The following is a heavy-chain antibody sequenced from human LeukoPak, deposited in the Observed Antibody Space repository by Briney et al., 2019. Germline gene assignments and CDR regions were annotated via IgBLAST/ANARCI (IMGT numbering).Heavy chain of an antibody. CDR2: ISSSGSGK. D-gene: IGHD5-18*01. J-gene: IGHJ4*02. V-gene: IGHV3-48*03. CDR1: GFTFSTYE. Sequence: GGSLRLSCAASGFTFSTYEMNWVRQAPGKGLEWVSYISSSGSGKYYADSVKGRFTISRDNAKNPLYLQMNSLRAEDTAVYYCAREGRYSFALDYWGQGTLVTVSS. CDR3: AREGRYSFALDY.